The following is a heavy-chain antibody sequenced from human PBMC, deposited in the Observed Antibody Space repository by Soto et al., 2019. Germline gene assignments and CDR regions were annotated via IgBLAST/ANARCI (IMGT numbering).Heavy chain of an antibody. D-gene: IGHD5-18*01. J-gene: IGHJ4*02. CDR3: ARGLSGYSYGYYFDS. CDR1: GGSISGYY. CDR2: IYYSGSI. V-gene: IGHV4-59*01. Sequence: PSETLSLTCTVSGGSISGYYWSWIRQAPGKGPEWIGYIYYSGSINYNPSLKSRVTISVDTSKNQLSLKLSSVTAADTAVYYCARGLSGYSYGYYFDSWGQGTLVTVSS.